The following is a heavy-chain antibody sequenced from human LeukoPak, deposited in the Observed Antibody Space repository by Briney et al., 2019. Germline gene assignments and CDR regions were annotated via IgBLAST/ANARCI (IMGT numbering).Heavy chain of an antibody. Sequence: GESLKISCNGSGYXFTSYWIGWVRQMPGKGLEWMGIIYPGDSDTRYSPSFQGQVTISADKSISTAYLQWSSLKALDTAMYYCASKASGSYRGAFDYWGQGTLVTVSS. CDR1: GYXFTSYW. D-gene: IGHD1-26*01. J-gene: IGHJ4*02. CDR2: IYPGDSDT. V-gene: IGHV5-51*01. CDR3: ASKASGSYRGAFDY.